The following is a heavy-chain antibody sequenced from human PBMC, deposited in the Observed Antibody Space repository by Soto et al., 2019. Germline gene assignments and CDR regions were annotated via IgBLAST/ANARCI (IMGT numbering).Heavy chain of an antibody. V-gene: IGHV3-30-3*01. D-gene: IGHD2-8*01. Sequence: QVQLVESGGGVVQPGGSLRLSCVASGFTFRSYSMHWVRQAPGKGLEWVAVISYDGSNEYHAGSVRGRFTVSRDNSKNILDLQMNSLRPEDTAVYYCARDLNGDASDYWGQGALVTVSS. CDR3: ARDLNGDASDY. J-gene: IGHJ4*02. CDR2: ISYDGSNE. CDR1: GFTFRSYS.